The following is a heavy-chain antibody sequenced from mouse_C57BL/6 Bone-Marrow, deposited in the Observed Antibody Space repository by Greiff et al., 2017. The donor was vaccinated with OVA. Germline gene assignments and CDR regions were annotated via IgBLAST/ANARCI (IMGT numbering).Heavy chain of an antibody. CDR3: VRGDGYYDYFDY. Sequence: EVQLVESGGGLVQPKGSLKLSCAASGFSFNTYAMNWVRQAPGKGLEWVARIRRKRNNYATYYADSVKDRFTSSRDDSESMLYLQMNNLTTEDTAMYYCVRGDGYYDYFDYWGQGTTLTVSS. CDR2: IRRKRNNYAT. J-gene: IGHJ2*01. V-gene: IGHV10-1*01. CDR1: GFSFNTYA. D-gene: IGHD2-3*01.